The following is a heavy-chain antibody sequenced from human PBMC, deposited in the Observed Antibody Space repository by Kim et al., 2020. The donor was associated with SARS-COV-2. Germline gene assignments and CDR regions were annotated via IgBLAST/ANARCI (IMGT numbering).Heavy chain of an antibody. CDR2: ISSSGSTI. D-gene: IGHD2-15*01. Sequence: LSLTCAASGFTFSSYEMNWVRQAPGKGLEWVSYISSSGSTIYYADSVKGRFTISRDNAKNSLYLQMNSLRAEDTAVYYCARDLCSGGSCYLDYWGQGTLVTVSS. V-gene: IGHV3-48*03. J-gene: IGHJ4*02. CDR1: GFTFSSYE. CDR3: ARDLCSGGSCYLDY.